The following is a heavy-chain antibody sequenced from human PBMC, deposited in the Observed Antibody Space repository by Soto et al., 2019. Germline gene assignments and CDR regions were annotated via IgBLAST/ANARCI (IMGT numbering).Heavy chain of an antibody. CDR3: ERDVVVAATPAMYYFDY. J-gene: IGHJ4*02. CDR2: IYYSGST. Sequence: QVQLQESGPGLVKPSQTLSLTCTVSGGSISSGGYYWSWIRQHPGKGLEWIGYIYYSGSTYYNPSLKSRVTISVDTSKNQFSLKLSSVTAADTAVYYCERDVVVAATPAMYYFDYWGQGTLVTVSS. D-gene: IGHD2-15*01. CDR1: GGSISSGGYY. V-gene: IGHV4-31*03.